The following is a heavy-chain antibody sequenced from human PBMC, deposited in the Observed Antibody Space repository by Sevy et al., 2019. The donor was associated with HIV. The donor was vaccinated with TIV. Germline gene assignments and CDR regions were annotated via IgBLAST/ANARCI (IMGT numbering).Heavy chain of an antibody. J-gene: IGHJ4*02. V-gene: IGHV1-24*01. CDR2: FDPEDGET. Sequence: ASVKVSCKVSGYTLTELSMHWVRQAPGKGLEWMGGFDPEDGETIYAQKFQGRVTMTEDTSTDTAYMVLSSLRSVDTAVYYCATVSYYYDSSGYYSPRVFDYWGQGTLVTVSS. CDR1: GYTLTELS. CDR3: ATVSYYYDSSGYYSPRVFDY. D-gene: IGHD3-22*01.